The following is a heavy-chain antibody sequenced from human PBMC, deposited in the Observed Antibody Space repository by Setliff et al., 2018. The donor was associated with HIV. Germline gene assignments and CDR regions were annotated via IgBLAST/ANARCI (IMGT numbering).Heavy chain of an antibody. CDR1: GGSFSGYY. D-gene: IGHD2-2*01. CDR3: AKVAVTGYCDSTSCQNWFDP. Sequence: LSLTCAVYGGSFSGYYWSWIRQPPGKGLEWIGEINHSGSTNYNPSLKSRVTISLDTSKNQFSLRLISVTAADTAVYYCAKVAVTGYCDSTSCQNWFDPWGQGTLVTV. J-gene: IGHJ5*02. V-gene: IGHV4-34*01. CDR2: INHSGST.